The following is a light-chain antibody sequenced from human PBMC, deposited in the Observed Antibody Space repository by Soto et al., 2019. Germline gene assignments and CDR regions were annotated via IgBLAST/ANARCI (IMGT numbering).Light chain of an antibody. Sequence: QSVLTQPPSASGSPGQSVTISCTGTSSDVGGYNYVSWYQQHPDKAPKLIIYEVNKRPSGVPDRFSGSKSGNTASLTVSGLQAADEADYYCSLYTSENTYVFGTGTKVTVL. J-gene: IGLJ1*01. CDR1: SSDVGGYNY. V-gene: IGLV2-8*01. CDR2: EVN. CDR3: SLYTSENTYV.